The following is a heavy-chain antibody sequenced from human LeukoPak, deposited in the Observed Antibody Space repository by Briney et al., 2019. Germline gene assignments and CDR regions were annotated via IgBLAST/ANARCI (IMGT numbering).Heavy chain of an antibody. CDR1: GFTFSSYE. Sequence: GGSLRLSCAASGFTFSSYEMNWVRQAPGKGLEWVSYISSSGSTIYYADSVKGRFTISRDNAKNSLYLLMNSLRAEDTAVYYCARNWLVPLDYWGQGTLVTVSS. V-gene: IGHV3-48*03. CDR2: ISSSGSTI. J-gene: IGHJ4*02. D-gene: IGHD6-19*01. CDR3: ARNWLVPLDY.